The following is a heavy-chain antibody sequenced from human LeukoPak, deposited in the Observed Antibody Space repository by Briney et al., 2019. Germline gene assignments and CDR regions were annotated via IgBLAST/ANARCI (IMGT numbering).Heavy chain of an antibody. CDR3: ARLDTAMGVDY. D-gene: IGHD5-18*01. J-gene: IGHJ4*02. V-gene: IGHV1-8*03. Sequence: GASVKVSCXASGYTFTSYDINWVRQATGQGPEWMGWMNPNSGNTGYAQKFQGRVTITRNTSISTAYMELSSLRSEDTAVYYCARLDTAMGVDYWGQGTLVTVSS. CDR1: GYTFTSYD. CDR2: MNPNSGNT.